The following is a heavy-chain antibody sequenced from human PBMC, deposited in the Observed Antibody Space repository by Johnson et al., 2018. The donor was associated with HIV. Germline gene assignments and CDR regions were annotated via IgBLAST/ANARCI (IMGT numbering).Heavy chain of an antibody. CDR2: ISWNSGSI. J-gene: IGHJ3*02. Sequence: VQLVESGGGVVRPGGSLRLSCAASGFTFDDYGMSWVRQAPGKGLEWVSGISWNSGSIGYADSVKGRFTISRDNAKNSLYLQMNSLRAEDTALYYCARGGNEIDAFDIWGQGTMVTVSS. CDR1: GFTFDDYG. V-gene: IGHV3-20*04. D-gene: IGHD1-1*01. CDR3: ARGGNEIDAFDI.